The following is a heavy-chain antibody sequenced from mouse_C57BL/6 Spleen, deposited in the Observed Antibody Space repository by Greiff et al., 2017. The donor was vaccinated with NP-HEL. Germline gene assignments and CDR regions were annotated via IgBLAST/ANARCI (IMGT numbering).Heavy chain of an antibody. CDR3: ARSGCYGYPYYAMDY. V-gene: IGHV1-69*01. J-gene: IGHJ4*01. CDR1: GYTFTSYW. Sequence: VQLQQSGAELVMPGASVKLSCKASGYTFTSYWMHWVKQRPGQGLEWIGEIDPSDSYTNYNQKFKGKSTLTVDKSSSTAYMQLSSLTSEDSAVYYCARSGCYGYPYYAMDYWGQGASVTVSS. D-gene: IGHD2-2*01. CDR2: IDPSDSYT.